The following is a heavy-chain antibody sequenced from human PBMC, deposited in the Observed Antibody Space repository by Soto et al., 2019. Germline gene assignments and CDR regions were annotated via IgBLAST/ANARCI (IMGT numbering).Heavy chain of an antibody. CDR1: GYTFTSYG. J-gene: IGHJ4*02. CDR3: ARDLERFCSGGSCYSNVDY. D-gene: IGHD2-15*01. Sequence: QVQLVQSGAEVKKPGASVKVSCKASGYTFTSYGINWVRQAPGQGLEWMGWISAYNGKTNYAQKVQGRVTITTGTYTSTAYMELRSLTSDDTAVYYCARDLERFCSGGSCYSNVDYWGQGTLVTVSS. V-gene: IGHV1-18*01. CDR2: ISAYNGKT.